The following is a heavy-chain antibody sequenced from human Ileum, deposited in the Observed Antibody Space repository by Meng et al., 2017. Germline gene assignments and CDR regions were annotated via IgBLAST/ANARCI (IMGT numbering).Heavy chain of an antibody. D-gene: IGHD6-13*01. V-gene: IGHV4-4*02. CDR1: GGSISSSNW. J-gene: IGHJ4*02. CDR2: IYHSGST. CDR3: ASLGPRTAAGRVYYFDY. Sequence: LQESGQVLGTPSGTPPAPCAVSGGSISSSNWWSWVRQPPGKGLEWIGEIYHSGSTNYNPSLKSRVTISVDKSKNQFSLKLSSVTAADTAVYYCASLGPRTAAGRVYYFDYWGQGTLVTVSS.